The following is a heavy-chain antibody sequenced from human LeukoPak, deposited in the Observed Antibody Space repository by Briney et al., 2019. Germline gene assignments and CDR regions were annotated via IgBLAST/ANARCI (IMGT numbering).Heavy chain of an antibody. CDR1: GFTFSSYG. CDR3: ARGVLQWEPPKYNWFDP. D-gene: IGHD1-26*01. CDR2: ISYDGSNK. V-gene: IGHV3-30*03. J-gene: IGHJ5*02. Sequence: PGGSLRLSCAASGFTFSSYGMHWVRQAPGKGLEGVAVISYDGSNKYYADSVKGRFTISRDNSKNTLYLQMNSLRAEDTAVYYCARGVLQWEPPKYNWFDPWGQGTLVTVSS.